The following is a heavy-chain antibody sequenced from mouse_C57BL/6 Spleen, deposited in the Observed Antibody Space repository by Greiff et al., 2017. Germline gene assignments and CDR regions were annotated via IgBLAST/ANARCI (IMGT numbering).Heavy chain of an antibody. Sequence: QVQLQQPGAELVMPGASVKLSCKASGYTFTSYWMHWVKQRPGQGLEWIGEIDPSDSYTNYNQKFKGKSTLTVDKSSSTAYMQLSSLTSEDSAVYYCARRGPCSSSWFAYWGQGTLVTVSA. V-gene: IGHV1-69*01. J-gene: IGHJ3*01. CDR1: GYTFTSYW. D-gene: IGHD1-1*01. CDR2: IDPSDSYT. CDR3: ARRGPCSSSWFAY.